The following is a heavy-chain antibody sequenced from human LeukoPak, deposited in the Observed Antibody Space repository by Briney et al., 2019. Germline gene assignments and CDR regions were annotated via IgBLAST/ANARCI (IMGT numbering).Heavy chain of an antibody. CDR1: GGTFSSYA. CDR3: ARDQKDCGGDCYSGWFDP. D-gene: IGHD2-21*02. CDR2: INPNSGGT. V-gene: IGHV1-2*02. Sequence: GASVKVSCKASGGTFSSYAISWVRQAPGQGLEWMGWINPNSGGTNYAQKSQGRVTMTRDTSISTAYMELSRLRSDDTAVYYCARDQKDCGGDCYSGWFDPWGQGTLVTVSS. J-gene: IGHJ5*02.